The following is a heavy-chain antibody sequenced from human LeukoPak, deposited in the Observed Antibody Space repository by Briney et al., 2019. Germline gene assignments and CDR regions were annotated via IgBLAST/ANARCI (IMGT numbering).Heavy chain of an antibody. CDR3: ARVGRFYYYDSSGYYPWGDY. CDR2: ISAYNGNT. V-gene: IGHV1-18*01. Sequence: ASVKVTCKASGDTFTRYGISWVRQAPGQGLEWMGWISAYNGNTNYAQKLQGRVTMTTDTSTSTAYMELRSLRSDDTAVYYCARVGRFYYYDSSGYYPWGDYWGQGTLVTVSS. J-gene: IGHJ4*02. D-gene: IGHD3-22*01. CDR1: GDTFTRYG.